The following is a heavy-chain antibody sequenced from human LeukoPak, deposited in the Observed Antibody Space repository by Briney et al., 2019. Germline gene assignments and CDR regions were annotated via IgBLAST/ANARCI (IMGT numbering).Heavy chain of an antibody. CDR2: MNPNSGNT. CDR3: ARGGLFTRTGYSFDY. D-gene: IGHD3/OR15-3a*01. CDR1: GYTFTSYD. J-gene: IGHJ4*02. V-gene: IGHV1-8*01. Sequence: ASVKVSCKASGYTFTSYDINWVRQATGQRLEWMGWMNPNSGNTGYAQKFQGRVTMTRNTSISTAYMELSSLRSEDTAVYYCARGGLFTRTGYSFDYWGQGTLVTVSS.